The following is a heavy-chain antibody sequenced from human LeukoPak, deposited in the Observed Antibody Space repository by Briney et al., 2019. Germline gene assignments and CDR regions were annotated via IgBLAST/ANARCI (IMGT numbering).Heavy chain of an antibody. J-gene: IGHJ4*02. CDR1: GFTFSSYA. CDR3: AKSDYYDSSGYFDY. CDR2: ISGSGGST. V-gene: IGHV3-23*01. D-gene: IGHD3-22*01. Sequence: GGSLRLSCATSGFTFSSYAMSWVRQAPGKGLEWVSAISGSGGSTYYADSVKGRFTISRDNSKNTLYLQMNSLRAEDTAVYYCAKSDYYDSSGYFDYWGQGTLVTVSS.